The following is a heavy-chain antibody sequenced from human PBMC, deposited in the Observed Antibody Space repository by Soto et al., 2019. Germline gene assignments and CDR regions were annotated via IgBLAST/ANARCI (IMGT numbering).Heavy chain of an antibody. Sequence: GGSLRLSCAASGFTFSSYSMNWVRQAPGKGLEWVSSISSSSSYIYYADSVKGRFTISRDNAKNSLYLQMNSLRAEDTAVYYCARDLANYYDSSGYSGIGYWGQGTLVTVSS. CDR3: ARDLANYYDSSGYSGIGY. CDR2: ISSSSSYI. CDR1: GFTFSSYS. V-gene: IGHV3-21*01. J-gene: IGHJ4*02. D-gene: IGHD3-22*01.